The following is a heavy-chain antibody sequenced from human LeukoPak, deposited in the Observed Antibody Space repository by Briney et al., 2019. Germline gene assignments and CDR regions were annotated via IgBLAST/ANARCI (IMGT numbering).Heavy chain of an antibody. J-gene: IGHJ4*02. Sequence: PGVSLRLSCAASGFTFSSYAMSWVRQAPGKGLEWVSAISGSGGGTYYADSAKGRFIISRDNSKNTLYLQMNSLRAEDTAVYYCAKDQTIFGVVISGGDYWGQGTLVTVSS. CDR3: AKDQTIFGVVISGGDY. D-gene: IGHD3-3*01. CDR2: ISGSGGGT. V-gene: IGHV3-23*01. CDR1: GFTFSSYA.